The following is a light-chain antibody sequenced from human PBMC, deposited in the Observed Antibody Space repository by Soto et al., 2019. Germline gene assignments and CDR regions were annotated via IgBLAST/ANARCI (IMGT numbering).Light chain of an antibody. CDR3: CSYAGSSLYV. CDR2: DVS. J-gene: IGLJ1*01. V-gene: IGLV2-11*01. Sequence: QSALTQPRSVSGSPGQSVTICCTGTSSDVGGYNYVSWYQHHPGKAPKLMIYDVSKRPSGVPDRFSGSKSGNTASLTISGVQAEDEADYYCCSYAGSSLYVFGTGTKVTVL. CDR1: SSDVGGYNY.